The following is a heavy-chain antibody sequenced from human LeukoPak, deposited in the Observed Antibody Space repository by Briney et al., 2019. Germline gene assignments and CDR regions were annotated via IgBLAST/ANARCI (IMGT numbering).Heavy chain of an antibody. J-gene: IGHJ5*02. CDR2: IYYSGST. V-gene: IGHV4-39*01. Sequence: ASETLSLTCAVSGGSISRSSYYWGWIRQPPGKGLEWIGSIYYSGSTYYNPSLKSRVTISVDTSKNQFSLKLSSVPAADTAVYYCARSHPGLYNWFHPWGQGTLVTVSS. D-gene: IGHD3-10*01. CDR3: ARSHPGLYNWFHP. CDR1: GGSISRSSYY.